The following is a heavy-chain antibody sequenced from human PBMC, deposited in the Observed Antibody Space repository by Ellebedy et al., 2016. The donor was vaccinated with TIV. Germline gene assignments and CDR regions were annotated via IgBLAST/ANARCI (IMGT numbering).Heavy chain of an antibody. CDR1: GFTFSSYD. CDR3: ARVFDSYYLDY. D-gene: IGHD6-6*01. V-gene: IGHV3-30-3*01. Sequence: GESLKISCAASGFTFSSYDMHWVRQAPGKGLDWVALISYDGGDKYYADSVKGRFTISRDKSKNTLYLQVSSLRMEDTAVYYCARVFDSYYLDYWGQGTLVTVSS. J-gene: IGHJ4*02. CDR2: ISYDGGDK.